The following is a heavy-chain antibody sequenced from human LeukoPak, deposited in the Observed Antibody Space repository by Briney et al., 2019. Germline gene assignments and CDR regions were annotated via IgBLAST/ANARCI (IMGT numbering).Heavy chain of an antibody. Sequence: GASVKVSCKASGYTFTGYYMHWVRQAPGQGLEWMGWINPNSGGTNYAQKFQGRVTMTRDTSISTAYMELSRLRSDDTAVYYCARAYGSGRSYYYMDVWGKGTTVTVSS. CDR3: ARAYGSGRSYYYMDV. CDR2: INPNSGGT. V-gene: IGHV1-2*02. J-gene: IGHJ6*03. CDR1: GYTFTGYY. D-gene: IGHD3-10*01.